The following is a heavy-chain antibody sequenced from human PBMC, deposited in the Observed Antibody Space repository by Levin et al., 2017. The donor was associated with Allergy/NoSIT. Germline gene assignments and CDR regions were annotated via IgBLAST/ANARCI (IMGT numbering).Heavy chain of an antibody. J-gene: IGHJ6*03. CDR1: GGSISGYY. D-gene: IGHD1-20*01. CDR3: ARQELDNFSYYFRDV. CDR2: IYYSGNT. V-gene: IGHV4-59*08. Sequence: PSETLSLTCTVSGGSISGYYWSWIRQAPGKGLEWIGYIYYSGNTNSNPSLKSRVTISVDTSKNQFSLKLSSVTAADTAVYYCARQELDNFSYYFRDVWGKGTTVTVSS.